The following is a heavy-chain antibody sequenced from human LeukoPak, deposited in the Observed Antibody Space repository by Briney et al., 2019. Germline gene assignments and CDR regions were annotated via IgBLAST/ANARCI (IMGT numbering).Heavy chain of an antibody. Sequence: SETLSLTCAVYGGSFSGYYWSWIRQPPGKGLEWIGEINHSGSTNYNPSLKSRVTISVDTSKNQFSLKLSSVTAADTAVYYCATQTKYDILTAAFDYWGQGTLVTVSS. CDR1: GGSFSGYY. D-gene: IGHD3-9*01. CDR2: INHSGST. CDR3: ATQTKYDILTAAFDY. V-gene: IGHV4-34*01. J-gene: IGHJ4*02.